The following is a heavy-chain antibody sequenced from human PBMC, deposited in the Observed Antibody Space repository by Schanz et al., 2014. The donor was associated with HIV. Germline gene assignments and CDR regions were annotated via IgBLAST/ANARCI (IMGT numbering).Heavy chain of an antibody. CDR1: GLTFSSSI. J-gene: IGHJ3*01. CDR3: AREGESSGRAGLFDP. D-gene: IGHD6-19*01. CDR2: MSHDGFSK. V-gene: IGHV3-30*09. Sequence: QVQLVESGGGVVQPGRSLRLSWTASGLTFSSSIMHWVRQAPGKGLEGVAGMSHDGFSKYFADSVKGRFAISREDSKNTVHLQMDSLRPEDTAVYYCAREGESSGRAGLFDPWGQGAMVTVSS.